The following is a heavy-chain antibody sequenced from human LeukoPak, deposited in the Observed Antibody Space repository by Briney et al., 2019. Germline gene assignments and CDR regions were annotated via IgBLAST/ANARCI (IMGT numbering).Heavy chain of an antibody. CDR2: IIPILGIA. CDR3: ARGSFPDVGALLFDY. Sequence: SVKVSCKASGDTFSSYTIIWVRQAPGQGFEWMGRIIPILGIANYAQKFQGRVTITADKSTSTAYMELSSLRSEDTAVYYCARGSFPDVGALLFDYWGHGTLVTVSS. V-gene: IGHV1-69*02. D-gene: IGHD1-26*01. J-gene: IGHJ4*01. CDR1: GDTFSSYT.